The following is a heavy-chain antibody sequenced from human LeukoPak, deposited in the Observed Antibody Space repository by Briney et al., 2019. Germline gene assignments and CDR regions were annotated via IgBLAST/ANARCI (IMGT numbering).Heavy chain of an antibody. Sequence: SETLSLTCTVSGGSISSSSYYWGWIRQPPGKGLEWIGYIYYSGSTNYNSSLKSRVTISVDTSKNQFSLKLSSVTAADTAVYYCARDKRPGIAAAGPRGYGMDVWGQGTTVTVSS. V-gene: IGHV4-61*01. D-gene: IGHD6-13*01. J-gene: IGHJ6*02. CDR1: GGSISSSSYY. CDR2: IYYSGST. CDR3: ARDKRPGIAAAGPRGYGMDV.